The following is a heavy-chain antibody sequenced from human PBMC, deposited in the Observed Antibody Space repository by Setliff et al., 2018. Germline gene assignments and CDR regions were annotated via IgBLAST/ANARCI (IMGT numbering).Heavy chain of an antibody. CDR1: GFTFSTYD. Sequence: LRLSCAASGFTFSTYDMSWVRQAPGKGLEWVSAISASGDTTYYADSVRGRFTISRDNSKSTLYLQMNSLRAEDTAVYYCATDVPACRGSTCYNAFDVWGQGTMVTVSS. D-gene: IGHD2-2*02. CDR3: ATDVPACRGSTCYNAFDV. CDR2: ISASGDTT. J-gene: IGHJ3*01. V-gene: IGHV3-23*01.